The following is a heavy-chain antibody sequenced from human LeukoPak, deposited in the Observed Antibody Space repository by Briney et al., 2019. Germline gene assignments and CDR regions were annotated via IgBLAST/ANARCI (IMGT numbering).Heavy chain of an antibody. D-gene: IGHD5-18*01. Sequence: GGSLRLSCAASGFTFSSYSMNWVRQAPGKGLEWVSAISGSGGSTYYADSVRGRFTISRDNSKNTLYLQMNSLRAEDTAVYYCAKAGGYSYGYLYYYGMDVWGQGTTVTVSS. V-gene: IGHV3-23*01. J-gene: IGHJ6*02. CDR3: AKAGGYSYGYLYYYGMDV. CDR1: GFTFSSYS. CDR2: ISGSGGST.